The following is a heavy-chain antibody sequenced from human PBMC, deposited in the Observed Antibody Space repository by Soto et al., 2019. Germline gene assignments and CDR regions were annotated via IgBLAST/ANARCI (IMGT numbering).Heavy chain of an antibody. V-gene: IGHV3-30*18. J-gene: IGHJ4*02. CDR1: GFIFSNYG. CDR2: ISFDGTNK. Sequence: GGSLRLSCAASGFIFSNYGMHWVRQAPGKGLEWVAVISFDGTNKYYPDSVKGRFTISRDNSRNTLYLQMNSLRAEDTAFYYCAKETRTCTSTSCYPFYFDYWGQGTLVTVSS. D-gene: IGHD2-2*01. CDR3: AKETRTCTSTSCYPFYFDY.